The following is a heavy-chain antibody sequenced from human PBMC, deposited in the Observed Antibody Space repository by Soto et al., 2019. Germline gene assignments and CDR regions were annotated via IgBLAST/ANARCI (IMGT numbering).Heavy chain of an antibody. Sequence: SETLSLTCTVSGGSISSGDYYWSWIRQPPGKGLEWIGYIYYSGSTYYNPSLKSRVTISVDTSKNQFSLKLSSVTAADTAVYYCARYYYDSGGSDYYGMDVWGQGTTVTVSS. CDR2: IYYSGST. D-gene: IGHD3-22*01. CDR3: ARYYYDSGGSDYYGMDV. J-gene: IGHJ6*02. V-gene: IGHV4-30-4*01. CDR1: GGSISSGDYY.